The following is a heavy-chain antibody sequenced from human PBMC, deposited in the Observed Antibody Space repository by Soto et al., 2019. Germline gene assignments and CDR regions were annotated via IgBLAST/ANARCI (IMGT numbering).Heavy chain of an antibody. CDR3: ARAGVGATPNDY. CDR2: INAGNGNT. J-gene: IGHJ4*02. Sequence: ASVKVSCKASGYTFTSYAMHWVRQAPGQRLEWMGWINAGNGNTKYSKKFQGRVTITRDTSASTAYMELSSLRSEDTAVYYCARAGVGATPNDYWGQGTLVTVSS. CDR1: GYTFTSYA. D-gene: IGHD1-26*01. V-gene: IGHV1-3*01.